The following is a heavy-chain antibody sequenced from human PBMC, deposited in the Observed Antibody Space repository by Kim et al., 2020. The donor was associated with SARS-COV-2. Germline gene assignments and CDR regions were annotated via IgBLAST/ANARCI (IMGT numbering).Heavy chain of an antibody. D-gene: IGHD1-26*01. Sequence: SETLSLTCTVSGGSIGSYYWNWIRQPPGKGLEWIGYIYFSGSTNYNPSLKSRVTISVDTSKNQFSLKLSSVTAADTAVYYCARDGGYYDTSSGFDYWGQGTLVTVSS. V-gene: IGHV4-59*13. CDR1: GGSIGSYY. J-gene: IGHJ4*02. CDR2: IYFSGST. CDR3: ARDGGYYDTSSGFDY.